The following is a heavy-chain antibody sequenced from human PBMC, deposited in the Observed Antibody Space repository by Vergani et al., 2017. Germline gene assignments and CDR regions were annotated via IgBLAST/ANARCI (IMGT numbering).Heavy chain of an antibody. CDR2: IRSTGGST. Sequence: EVQLVESGGGLVQPGGSLRLPCAASGFPFSSYAMHWVRNAPGKGWEYVLAIRSTGGSTYYAHSVNVIFTISRDNAKNTLYLQMGSLRAVDMAVYYCARDGQDQNEFLSGMVAFDIGGQGTMVTVSS. D-gene: IGHD3-3*01. CDR3: ARDGQDQNEFLSGMVAFDI. V-gene: IGHV3-64*01. CDR1: GFPFSSYA. J-gene: IGHJ3*02.